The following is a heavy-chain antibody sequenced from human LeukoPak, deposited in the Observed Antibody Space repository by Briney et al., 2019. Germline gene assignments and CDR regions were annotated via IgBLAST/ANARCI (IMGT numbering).Heavy chain of an antibody. V-gene: IGHV3-7*05. CDR1: GFLFSNSW. CDR3: ARDSGYNAFDY. D-gene: IGHD5-12*01. CDR2: INQDGSAK. J-gene: IGHJ4*02. Sequence: GSLRLSCADSGFLFSNSWMAWVRQAPGRGLEWLANINQDGSAKTCVDSVKGRFTISRDNAKNSLYLQMNSLRAEDTAMYYCARDSGYNAFDYWGQGTLVTVSS.